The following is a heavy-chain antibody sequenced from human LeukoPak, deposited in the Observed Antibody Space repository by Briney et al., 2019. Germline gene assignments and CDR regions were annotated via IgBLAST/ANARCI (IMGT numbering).Heavy chain of an antibody. CDR1: GGSISSGGYY. Sequence: PSETLSLTCTVSGGSISSGGYYWGWIRQPPGKGLEWIGSIYHSGSTYYNPSLKSRVTISVDTSKNQFSLKLSSVTAADTAVYYCARDEYYYDSSGLYYFDYWGQGTLVTVSS. CDR2: IYHSGST. CDR3: ARDEYYYDSSGLYYFDY. D-gene: IGHD3-22*01. J-gene: IGHJ4*02. V-gene: IGHV4-39*07.